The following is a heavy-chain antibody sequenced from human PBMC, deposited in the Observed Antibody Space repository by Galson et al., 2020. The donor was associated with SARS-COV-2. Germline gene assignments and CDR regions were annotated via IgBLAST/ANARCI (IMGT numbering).Heavy chain of an antibody. J-gene: IGHJ3*01. CDR1: GYTFDKNYY. D-gene: IGHD3-3*01. CDR2: INSSGSST. Sequence: ASVKVSCKASGYTFDKNYYMHWVRQAPGQGLEWMGIINSSGSSTNYAQRFQGRVTMTRDTSTTTVYMELRSLRSDDTAVYYCANWGGYPDAFDVWGQGTVVTVSS. CDR3: ANWGGYPDAFDV. V-gene: IGHV1-46*02.